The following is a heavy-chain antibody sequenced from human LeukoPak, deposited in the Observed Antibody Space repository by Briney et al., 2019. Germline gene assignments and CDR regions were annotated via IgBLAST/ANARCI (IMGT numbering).Heavy chain of an antibody. CDR3: ARDWDIVVVPASPLPFDY. J-gene: IGHJ4*02. D-gene: IGHD2-2*01. CDR1: GDSVSSNSGA. V-gene: IGHV6-1*01. CDR2: TYYNSKWNY. Sequence: SQTPSLTCAISGDSVSSNSGAWTWIRQSPSGGLEWLGRTYYNSKWNYDYAVSVKSRITINPDTSKNQFYLQLNSVNPEDTAVYDNARDWDIVVVPASPLPFDYWGQGTLVTVSS.